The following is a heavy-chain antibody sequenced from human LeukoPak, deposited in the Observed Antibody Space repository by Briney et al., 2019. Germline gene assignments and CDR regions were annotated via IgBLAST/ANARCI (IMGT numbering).Heavy chain of an antibody. J-gene: IGHJ4*02. D-gene: IGHD2/OR15-2a*01. CDR2: IGPHSSAT. Sequence: ASMKVSCKSSGFTFTDYYIHWVRQAPGQGLGWVGYIGPHSSATSSPQEFQGRVTMTRDTSMSTAYMELTRLTSDDTAVYYCAREGNGLLSKDFDYWGQGTLVTVSS. CDR3: AREGNGLLSKDFDY. V-gene: IGHV1-2*02. CDR1: GFTFTDYY.